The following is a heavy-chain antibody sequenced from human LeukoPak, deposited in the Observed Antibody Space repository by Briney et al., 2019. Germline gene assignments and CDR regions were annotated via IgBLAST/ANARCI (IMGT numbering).Heavy chain of an antibody. CDR3: ARLGSSGLRGVWGSYRNAYYFDY. CDR2: IYYSGRT. Sequence: SETLSLTCTVSGGSISSSSYYWGWIRQPPGKGLEWIGSIYYSGRTYYNPSLKSRVTISVDTSKNQFSLRLSSVTAADTAVYYCARLGSSGLRGVWGSYRNAYYFDYWGQGTLVTVSS. CDR1: GGSISSSSYY. D-gene: IGHD3-16*02. J-gene: IGHJ4*02. V-gene: IGHV4-39*01.